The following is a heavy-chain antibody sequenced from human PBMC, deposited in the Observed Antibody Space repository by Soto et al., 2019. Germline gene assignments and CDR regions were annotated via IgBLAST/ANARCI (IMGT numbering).Heavy chain of an antibody. CDR2: IYHSGST. Sequence: SETLSLTCAVSGGSISSGGYSWSWIRQPPGKGLEWIGYIYHSGSTYYNPSLKSRVTISVDRSKNQFSLKLSSVTAADTAVYYCARDRRSVAGWFDPWGQGTLVTVSS. J-gene: IGHJ5*02. CDR1: GGSISSGGYS. V-gene: IGHV4-30-2*01. D-gene: IGHD6-19*01. CDR3: ARDRRSVAGWFDP.